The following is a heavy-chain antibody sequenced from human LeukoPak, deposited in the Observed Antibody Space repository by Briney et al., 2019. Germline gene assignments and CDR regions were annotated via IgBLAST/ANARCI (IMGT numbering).Heavy chain of an antibody. J-gene: IGHJ4*02. Sequence: NPSETLSLTCTVSGGSISSYYWSWIRQPPGKGLEWIGYIYYSGSTNYNPSLKSRVTISVDTSKNQFSLKLSSVTAADTAVYYCARVPSLYGDYYFGYWGQGTLVTVSS. V-gene: IGHV4-59*01. CDR3: ARVPSLYGDYYFGY. CDR1: GGSISSYY. D-gene: IGHD4-17*01. CDR2: IYYSGST.